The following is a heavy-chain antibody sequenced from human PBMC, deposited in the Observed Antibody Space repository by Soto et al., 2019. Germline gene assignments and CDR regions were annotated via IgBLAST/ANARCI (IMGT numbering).Heavy chain of an antibody. CDR1: GGSISSYY. CDR3: ARVGRSDYDMLTGYYNYYGMDV. V-gene: IGHV4-59*01. Sequence: SETLSLTCTVSGGSISSYYWSWIRQPPGKGLEWIGYIYYSGSTNYNPSLKSRVTIPVDTSKNQFSLKLSSVTAADTAVYYCARVGRSDYDMLTGYYNYYGMDVWGQGNTVTVS. CDR2: IYYSGST. J-gene: IGHJ6*02. D-gene: IGHD3-9*01.